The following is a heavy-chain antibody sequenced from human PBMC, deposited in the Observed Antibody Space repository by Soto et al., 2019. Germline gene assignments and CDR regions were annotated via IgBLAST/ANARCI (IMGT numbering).Heavy chain of an antibody. CDR1: GDSVSSNSAA. CDR3: SRGGYSGYDLYSLAAVALDYYYCDGKDV. D-gene: IGHD5-12*01. V-gene: IGHV6-1*01. CDR2: TYYRSKWYN. J-gene: IGHJ6*02. Sequence: PSQTLSLTCAISGDSVSSNSAAWNWIRQSPSRGLEWLGRTYYRSKWYNDYAVSVKSRITINPDTSKNQFSLQLNSVTPEDTAVYYCSRGGYSGYDLYSLAAVALDYYYCDGKDVWGQGTTVIVAS.